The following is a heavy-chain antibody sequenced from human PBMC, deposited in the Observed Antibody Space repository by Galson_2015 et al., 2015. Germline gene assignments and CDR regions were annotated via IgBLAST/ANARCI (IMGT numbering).Heavy chain of an antibody. Sequence: SVKVSCKVSGYTLTDLSMHWVRQAPGKGLEWMGGFDPEDGETIYAQKFQGRVTMTEDTSTDTAYMELSSLRSEDTAVYYCATAKQPVVVVPAEIVDAFDIWGQGTMVTVSS. CDR3: ATAKQPVVVVPAEIVDAFDI. V-gene: IGHV1-24*01. D-gene: IGHD2-2*01. CDR2: FDPEDGET. J-gene: IGHJ3*02. CDR1: GYTLTDLS.